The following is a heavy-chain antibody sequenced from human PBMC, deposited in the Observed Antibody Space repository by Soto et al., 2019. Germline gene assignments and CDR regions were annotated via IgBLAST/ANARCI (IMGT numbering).Heavy chain of an antibody. J-gene: IGHJ6*02. CDR1: GGSISSSNW. V-gene: IGHV4-4*02. Sequence: QVQLQESGPGLVKPSGTLSLTCAVSGGSISSSNWWSWVRQPPGKGLEWIGEIYHSGSTNYNPSLKSRVTISVDKSKNQFSLKLSSVTAADTAVYYCARVLRIVGATQAAYYYGMDVWDQGTTVTVSS. CDR2: IYHSGST. CDR3: ARVLRIVGATQAAYYYGMDV. D-gene: IGHD1-26*01.